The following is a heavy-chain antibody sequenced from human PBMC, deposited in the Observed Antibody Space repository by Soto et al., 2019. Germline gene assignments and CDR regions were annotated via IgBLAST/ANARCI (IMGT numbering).Heavy chain of an antibody. D-gene: IGHD1-26*01. CDR2: ISYDGSNK. Sequence: QVQLVESGGGVVQPGRSLRLSCAASGFTFSSYGMHWVRQAPGKGLEWVAVISYDGSNKYYADSVKGRFTISRDNSKNTLYLQMYSLRAEDTAVYYCAKDPRPWELERYFDYWGQGTLVTVSS. CDR1: GFTFSSYG. V-gene: IGHV3-30*18. CDR3: AKDPRPWELERYFDY. J-gene: IGHJ4*02.